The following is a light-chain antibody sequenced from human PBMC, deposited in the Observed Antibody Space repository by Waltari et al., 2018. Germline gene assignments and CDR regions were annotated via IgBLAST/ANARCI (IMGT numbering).Light chain of an antibody. Sequence: EMTQSPDSLPVSLGERATINCKSSQSVLYNFNNKNYLAWFQLKPGQPPKLLIRWASTREPGVPDRFSGSGSGTDFTLTISSPQTEDVAVYYCQQYLTLPYSFGQGTKLEIK. V-gene: IGKV4-1*01. CDR1: QSVLYNFNNKNY. CDR2: WAS. CDR3: QQYLTLPYS. J-gene: IGKJ2*03.